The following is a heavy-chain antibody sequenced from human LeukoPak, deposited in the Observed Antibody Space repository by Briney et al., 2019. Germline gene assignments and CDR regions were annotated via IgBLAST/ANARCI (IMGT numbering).Heavy chain of an antibody. CDR2: ISGSGGSP. CDR3: AKGSRGSYYGSYYDY. CDR1: EFTFSSYA. Sequence: AGGSLRLSCAASEFTFSSYAMSWVRQAPGKGLEWVSAISGSGGSPYYADCVRGRFTISRDKSKNKVYLQMNSRRADDTPVYYCAKGSRGSYYGSYYDYWGQGTLVAVSS. J-gene: IGHJ4*02. D-gene: IGHD1-26*01. V-gene: IGHV3-23*01.